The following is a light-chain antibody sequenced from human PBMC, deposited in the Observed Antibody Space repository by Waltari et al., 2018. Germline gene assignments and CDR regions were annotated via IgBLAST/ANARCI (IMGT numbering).Light chain of an antibody. CDR2: YDS. CDR3: QVWDSSSEHVV. J-gene: IGLJ2*01. CDR1: NIGSKS. Sequence: SYVLTQPPSVSVAPGKTARITCGGNNIGSKSVHWYQQKPGQAPVLVIYYDSDRHSGSPGRFSGSNSGNTATLTISRVEAGDEADYDCQVWDSSSEHVVVGGGTKLTVL. V-gene: IGLV3-21*04.